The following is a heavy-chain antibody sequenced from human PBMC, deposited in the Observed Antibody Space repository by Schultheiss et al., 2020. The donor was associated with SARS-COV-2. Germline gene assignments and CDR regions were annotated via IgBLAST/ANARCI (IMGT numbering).Heavy chain of an antibody. V-gene: IGHV4-59*08. Sequence: SETLSLTCTVSGGSISSYYWSWIRQPPGKGLEWIGYIYYSGSTYYNPSLKSRVTISVDTSKNQFSLKLSSVTAADTAVYYCARQSYYDSSGYHDYWGQGTLVTVSS. CDR2: IYYSGST. D-gene: IGHD3-22*01. CDR3: ARQSYYDSSGYHDY. J-gene: IGHJ4*02. CDR1: GGSISSYY.